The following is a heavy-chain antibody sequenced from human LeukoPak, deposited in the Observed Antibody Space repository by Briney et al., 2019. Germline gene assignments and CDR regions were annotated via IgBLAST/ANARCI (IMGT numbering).Heavy chain of an antibody. CDR1: GYTFTSYA. CDR2: INTNTGNP. D-gene: IGHD3-10*02. CDR3: AGMLGGGYTGLFDC. V-gene: IGHV7-4-1*02. Sequence: ASVKVSCKASGYTFTSYAMNWVRQAPGQGLEWMGWINTNTGNPTYAQGFTGRFVFSLDTSVSTAYLQISSLKAEDTAVYYCAGMLGGGYTGLFDCWGQGTLVTVSS. J-gene: IGHJ4*02.